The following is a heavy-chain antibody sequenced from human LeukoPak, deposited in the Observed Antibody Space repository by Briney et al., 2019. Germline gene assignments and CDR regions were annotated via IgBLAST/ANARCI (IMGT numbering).Heavy chain of an antibody. CDR2: ISGSDGST. V-gene: IGHV3-23*01. J-gene: IGHJ2*01. Sequence: GGSLRLSCAASGFTFSSYAMSWVRQAPGKGLEWVSGISGSDGSTNCADSVKGRFTISRENAKNSLYLQMNSLRAGDTAVYYCARVRKYSGYYSWYFDLWGRGTLVTVSS. CDR3: ARVRKYSGYYSWYFDL. CDR1: GFTFSSYA. D-gene: IGHD5-12*01.